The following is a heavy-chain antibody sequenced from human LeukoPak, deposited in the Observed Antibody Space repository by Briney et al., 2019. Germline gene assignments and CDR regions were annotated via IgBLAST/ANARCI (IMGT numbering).Heavy chain of an antibody. J-gene: IGHJ6*02. CDR3: ARDAPLYYGSGSYSPTYGMDV. V-gene: IGHV4-30-4*01. Sequence: PSQTLSLTCTVSGGSISSGDYYWSWIRQPPGKGLEWIGYIYYSGSTYYNPSPKSRVTISVDTSKNQFSLKLSSVTAADTAVYYCARDAPLYYGSGSYSPTYGMDVWGQGTTVTVSS. D-gene: IGHD3-10*01. CDR2: IYYSGST. CDR1: GGSISSGDYY.